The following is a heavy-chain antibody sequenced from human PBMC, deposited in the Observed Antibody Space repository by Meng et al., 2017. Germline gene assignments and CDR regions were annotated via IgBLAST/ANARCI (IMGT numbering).Heavy chain of an antibody. CDR3: AREGSGSYYRFGWFDP. V-gene: IGHV1-2*02. Sequence: VVWGQSGGEVEKPGAPVKVACKVSGYTFNGYYMHWVRQAPGQGLEWMGWINPNSGGTNYAQKFQGRVTMTRDTSISTAYMELSRLRSGDTAVYYCAREGSGSYYRFGWFDPWGQGTLVTVSS. CDR1: GYTFNGYY. D-gene: IGHD3-10*01. J-gene: IGHJ5*02. CDR2: INPNSGGT.